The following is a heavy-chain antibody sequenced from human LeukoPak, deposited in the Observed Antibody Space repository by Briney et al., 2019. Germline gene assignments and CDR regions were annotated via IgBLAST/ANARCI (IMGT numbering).Heavy chain of an antibody. D-gene: IGHD6-6*01. CDR3: AGSRVFRAARPFYL. Sequence: SETLSLTCTVSGGSISSYYWSWIRQPPGKGLEWIGYIYYSGSTNYNPSLKRRVTISVDTSKNQFSLKLSSVTAADTAVYYCAGSRVFRAARPFYLWGQGTLGTVS. V-gene: IGHV4-59*08. J-gene: IGHJ1*01. CDR2: IYYSGST. CDR1: GGSISSYY.